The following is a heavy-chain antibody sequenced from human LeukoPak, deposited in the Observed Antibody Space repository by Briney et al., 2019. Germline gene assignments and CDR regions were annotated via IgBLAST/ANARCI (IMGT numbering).Heavy chain of an antibody. CDR2: IFYSGST. J-gene: IGHJ3*02. V-gene: IGHV4-59*01. CDR3: ARERLDAFDI. Sequence: PSETLSLTCTVSGDSISSYYWSWIRQPPGKGLEWIGYIFYSGSTNYNPSLKSRVTISVDTSKNQFSLKMYSVTAADTAVYYCARERLDAFDIWGQGTMVTFSS. CDR1: GDSISSYY.